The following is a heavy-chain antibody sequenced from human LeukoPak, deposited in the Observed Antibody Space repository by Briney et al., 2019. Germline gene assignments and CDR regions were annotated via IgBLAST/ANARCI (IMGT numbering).Heavy chain of an antibody. CDR3: ALLAVASDFDY. J-gene: IGHJ4*02. V-gene: IGHV3-48*03. CDR1: GFMFSSYE. CDR2: INPGGTTM. D-gene: IGHD6-19*01. Sequence: GGSLRLSCAASGFMFSSYEMYWVRQAPGKGLEWVSYINPGGTTMYYADSVSGRFTISRDNAKNSLFLQMNSLGADDTAVYFCALLAVASDFDYWGQGSLVTVSS.